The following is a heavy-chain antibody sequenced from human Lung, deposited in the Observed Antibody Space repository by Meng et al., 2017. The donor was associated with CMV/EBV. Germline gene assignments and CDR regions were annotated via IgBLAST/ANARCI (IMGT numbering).Heavy chain of an antibody. D-gene: IGHD6-13*01. Sequence: ASXXVSCKASGYTLNTYGINWVRQAPGKGLEWMGWVNPYNGDGGYAQRLQGMVSVTTDTSINTAYLELTSLRSDDTAMYYCVRAVHGLAIWGLGTPVTVSS. V-gene: IGHV1-8*01. J-gene: IGHJ4*03. CDR3: VRAVHGLAI. CDR2: VNPYNGDG. CDR1: GYTLNTYG.